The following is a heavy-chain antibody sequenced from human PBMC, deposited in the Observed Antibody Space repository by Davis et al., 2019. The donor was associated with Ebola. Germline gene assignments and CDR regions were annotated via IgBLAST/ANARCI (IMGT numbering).Heavy chain of an antibody. CDR2: IWNDGTNK. Sequence: PGGSLRLSCAASGFTFSLYGMHWVRQAPGKGLEWVAIIWNDGTNKYYVDSVKGRFTISKDNSKSTLYLQMNSLRVEDTAIYYCARWGFNNDMDYWGQGTVVTVSS. V-gene: IGHV3-33*01. D-gene: IGHD3-16*01. CDR3: ARWGFNNDMDY. CDR1: GFTFSLYG. J-gene: IGHJ4*02.